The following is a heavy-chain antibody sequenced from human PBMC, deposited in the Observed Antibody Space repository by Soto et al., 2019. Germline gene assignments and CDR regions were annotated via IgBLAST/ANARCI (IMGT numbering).Heavy chain of an antibody. Sequence: EVQLVESGGGLVQPGGSLRLSCAVSGCTFSSSAMHWVRQAPGKWLDWVSYINSNSENIYYADSVKGRFTISRDNAKNSLYLQMNSLRDDETAVYYCTRDSWDAYGDYWGQGTLVTVSS. V-gene: IGHV3-48*02. CDR1: GCTFSSSA. J-gene: IGHJ4*02. CDR2: INSNSENI. D-gene: IGHD1-26*01. CDR3: TRDSWDAYGDY.